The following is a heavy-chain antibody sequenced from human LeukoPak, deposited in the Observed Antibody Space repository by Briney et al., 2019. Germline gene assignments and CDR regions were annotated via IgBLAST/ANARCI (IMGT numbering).Heavy chain of an antibody. CDR3: ARDSGDGSGTYYPYGMDV. J-gene: IGHJ6*02. CDR2: ISRSSIYI. V-gene: IGHV3-21*01. Sequence: GGSLRLSCAASGFTFRSYNMNWVRQAPGKGLEWVSSISRSSIYIYYADSVKGRFTISRDNAENSLSLQMNSLRAEDTAVYYCARDSGDGSGTYYPYGMDVWGQGTTVTVSS. CDR1: GFTFRSYN. D-gene: IGHD3-10*01.